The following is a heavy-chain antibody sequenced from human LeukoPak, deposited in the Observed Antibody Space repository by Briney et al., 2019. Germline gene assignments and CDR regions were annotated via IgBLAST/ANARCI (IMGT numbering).Heavy chain of an antibody. CDR2: ISSSGSYK. V-gene: IGHV3-21*01. CDR3: ARGMIRGALWCVDF. CDR1: GFAFSSHS. J-gene: IGHJ4*02. Sequence: PGGSLRLSCAAPGFAFSSHSMHLIRQAPGKGLEWGSSISSSGSYKYYADSLKGRSTISRDNADNSVFLQLNSLTVEDTAVYYCARGMIRGALWCVDFWGLGSLVTVSS. D-gene: IGHD4/OR15-4a*01.